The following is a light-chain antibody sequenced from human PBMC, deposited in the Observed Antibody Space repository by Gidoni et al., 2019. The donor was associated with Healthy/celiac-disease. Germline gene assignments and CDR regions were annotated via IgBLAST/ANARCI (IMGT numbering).Light chain of an antibody. Sequence: IQLTQSPPTLSSFVGDRVTITCRASQRISSWLAWYQQKPGKAPKLLISKASTLESGVPSRFSGSGAGTEFALTISSLQPDDCATYYCKQYSSYSWTFGQGTKVEIK. J-gene: IGKJ1*01. CDR3: KQYSSYSWT. CDR2: KAS. CDR1: QRISSW. V-gene: IGKV1-5*03.